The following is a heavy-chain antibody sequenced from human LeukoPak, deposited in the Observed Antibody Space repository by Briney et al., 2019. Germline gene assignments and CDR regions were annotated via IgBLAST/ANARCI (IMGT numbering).Heavy chain of an antibody. CDR2: IYPDDSDT. V-gene: IGHV5-51*01. CDR3: AREYSSSNEFDY. J-gene: IGHJ4*02. Sequence: GESLKISCKASGYNFNTFWIAWVRQMPGKGLEWMGIIYPDDSDTRYNPSLQGQVTISADKSTGTVSLQWSSLKASDTAIYYCAREYSSSNEFDYWGQGTLVTVSS. D-gene: IGHD6-6*01. CDR1: GYNFNTFW.